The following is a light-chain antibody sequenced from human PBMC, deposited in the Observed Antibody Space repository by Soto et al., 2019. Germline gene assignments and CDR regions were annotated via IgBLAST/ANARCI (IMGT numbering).Light chain of an antibody. CDR1: QSVSSN. J-gene: IGKJ4*01. V-gene: IGKV3-15*01. CDR2: GAS. CDR3: QQYIRWPLT. Sequence: EIVMTQSPATLSVSPGERATLSCRASQSVSSNLAWYQQKPGQAPSLLIYGASTRATGTPARFSGSGSGTEFTLTISSLQSEDVAVYYCQQYIRWPLTLGGGTKVDIK.